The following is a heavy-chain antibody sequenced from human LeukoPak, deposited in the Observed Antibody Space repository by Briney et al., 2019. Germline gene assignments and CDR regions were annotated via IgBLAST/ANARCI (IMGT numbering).Heavy chain of an antibody. CDR3: ARNPYCSSTSCYNNLYFDY. J-gene: IGHJ4*02. D-gene: IGHD2-2*01. Sequence: GASVTVSCKASGYTFTSYYMHWVRQAPGQGLEWMGIINPSGGSTSYAQKFQGRVTMTRDTSTSTVYMELSSLRSEDTAVYYCARNPYCSSTSCYNNLYFDYWGQGTLVTVSS. CDR2: INPSGGST. V-gene: IGHV1-46*01. CDR1: GYTFTSYY.